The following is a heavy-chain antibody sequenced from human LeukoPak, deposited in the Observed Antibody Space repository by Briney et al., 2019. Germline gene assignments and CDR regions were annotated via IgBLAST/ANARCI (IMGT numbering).Heavy chain of an antibody. CDR1: GVSISSYY. Sequence: SETLSLTCTASGVSISSYYWSWIRQPPGKGLEWIGYIYYSGSTNYQPSLKSRVTISVDTSKNKFSLKLSSVTAADTAVYYCAGRDTAMVTFDYWGQGTLVTVSS. CDR3: AGRDTAMVTFDY. V-gene: IGHV4-59*01. D-gene: IGHD5-18*01. CDR2: IYYSGST. J-gene: IGHJ4*02.